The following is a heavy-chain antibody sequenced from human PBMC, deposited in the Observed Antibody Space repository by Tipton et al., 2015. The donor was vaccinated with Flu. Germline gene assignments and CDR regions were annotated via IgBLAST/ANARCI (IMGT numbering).Heavy chain of an antibody. CDR2: ISSSGGNT. J-gene: IGHJ3*02. CDR1: GFIFSSYA. D-gene: IGHD6-19*01. Sequence: SLRLSCAASGFIFSSYAMHWVRQATGKGLEWVSVISSSGGNTYYADSVKGRFTISRDNSKNTLDLQMNSLRVEDTAVYYCAKKGYSSGRADSLDIWGQGTMVTVSS. V-gene: IGHV3-23*01. CDR3: AKKGYSSGRADSLDI.